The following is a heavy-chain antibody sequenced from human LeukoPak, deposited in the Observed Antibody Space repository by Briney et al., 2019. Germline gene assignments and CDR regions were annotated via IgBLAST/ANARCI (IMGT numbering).Heavy chain of an antibody. V-gene: IGHV3-30*02. CDR3: ATDPSGGGRDYYYMDV. Sequence: GGSLRLSCAASGFTFSGHGMHWVRQAPGKGLEWVAFIRYDGSNKYYADSVKGRFTISRDNSKNTLYLQMNSLRAEDTAVYYCATDPSGGGRDYYYMDVWGKGTTVTVSS. CDR1: GFTFSGHG. J-gene: IGHJ6*03. CDR2: IRYDGSNK. D-gene: IGHD2-15*01.